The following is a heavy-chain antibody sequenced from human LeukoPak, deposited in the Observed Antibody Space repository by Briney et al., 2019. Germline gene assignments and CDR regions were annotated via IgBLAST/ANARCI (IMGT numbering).Heavy chain of an antibody. Sequence: PSETLSLTCTVSGGSISSSSYYWGWIRQPPGKGLEWIGSIYYSGSTYYNPSLKSRVTISVDTSKNQFSLKLSSVTAADTAVYYYARLFGVVTAYHFDYWGQGTLVTVSS. CDR2: IYYSGST. CDR1: GGSISSSSYY. J-gene: IGHJ4*02. CDR3: ARLFGVVTAYHFDY. V-gene: IGHV4-39*07. D-gene: IGHD3-3*01.